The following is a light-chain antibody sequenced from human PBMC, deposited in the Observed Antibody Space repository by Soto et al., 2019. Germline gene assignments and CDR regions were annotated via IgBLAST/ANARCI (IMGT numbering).Light chain of an antibody. J-gene: IGKJ1*01. CDR1: QSVSDS. Sequence: ETVMTQSPATLSVSPGERATLSCRASQSVSDSLAWYQQRPGQAPRLLIYAASTRATGLPARFSGSGSGTEFTLTISSLQSEDFAVYSCQQYNNWPLTFGQGTKVDIK. CDR2: AAS. CDR3: QQYNNWPLT. V-gene: IGKV3-15*01.